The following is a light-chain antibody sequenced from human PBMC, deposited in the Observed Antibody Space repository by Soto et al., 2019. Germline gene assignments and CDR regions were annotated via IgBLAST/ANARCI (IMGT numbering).Light chain of an antibody. V-gene: IGKV2-24*01. Sequence: DFVMTQTPLSSPVTLGQPASISCRSSQSLVHSDGNSYLSWLHQRPGQPPSLIIYMISNRFSGVSDRISGRGAGTDFTLKISRVEPENVGVYYCMQATQPYTFGQGTKLEIK. J-gene: IGKJ2*01. CDR1: QSLVHSDGNSY. CDR3: MQATQPYT. CDR2: MIS.